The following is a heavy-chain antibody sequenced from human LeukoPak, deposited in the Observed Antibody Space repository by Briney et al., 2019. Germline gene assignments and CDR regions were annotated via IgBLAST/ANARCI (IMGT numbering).Heavy chain of an antibody. CDR1: GYSISSGYY. CDR3: ARVVPITMVRGVISGIDY. D-gene: IGHD3-10*01. V-gene: IGHV4-38-2*02. Sequence: SETLSLTCTVSGYSISSGYYWGWIRQPPGKGLEWVGSIYHSGSTCYNPSLKSRVTISVDTSKNQFSLKLSSVTAADTAVYYCARVVPITMVRGVISGIDYWGQGTLVTVSS. CDR2: IYHSGST. J-gene: IGHJ4*02.